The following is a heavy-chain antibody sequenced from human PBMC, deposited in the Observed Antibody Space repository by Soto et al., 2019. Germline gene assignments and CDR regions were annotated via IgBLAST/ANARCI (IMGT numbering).Heavy chain of an antibody. CDR3: ASDNDRLQLGGNYYYILDV. CDR2: IIPLFRTP. Sequence: QVQLVQSGAEMKEPGSSVKVSCKTSGGTFSSSAISWLRQAPGQGLEWMGGIIPLFRTPDYAQKFQVRVTIAADESTSTAYMELSSLRSEDTAVYYCASDNDRLQLGGNYYYILDVWGQGTTITVSS. CDR1: GGTFSSSA. J-gene: IGHJ6*02. V-gene: IGHV1-69*12. D-gene: IGHD4-4*01.